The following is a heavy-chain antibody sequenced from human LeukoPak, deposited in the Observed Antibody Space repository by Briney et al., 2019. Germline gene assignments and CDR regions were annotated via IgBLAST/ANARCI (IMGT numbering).Heavy chain of an antibody. V-gene: IGHV4-39*01. D-gene: IGHD2-2*03. J-gene: IGHJ4*02. Sequence: SETLSLTCTVSGGSISSYSYNWAWIRQAPGKGLEWIVTIDYSGTTYYNPSLKSRVTISVDPSMNQFSLDLSSVTAADTAVYYCARGTTVDINFDYWGQGTLVTVSA. CDR2: IDYSGTT. CDR1: GGSISSYSYN. CDR3: ARGTTVDINFDY.